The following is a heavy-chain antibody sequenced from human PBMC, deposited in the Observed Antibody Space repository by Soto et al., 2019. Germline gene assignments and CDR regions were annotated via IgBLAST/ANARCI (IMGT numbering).Heavy chain of an antibody. D-gene: IGHD2-15*01. J-gene: IGHJ4*02. Sequence: EVQLLESGGGLVHPGGCLKLSCPVSGLTCSSDSMGWVRQTPETGLALVSGIDGSGFDPAYADSVMGKFTSSRDNSDNALHLHMNTLRAEATARYDCAKEILAAAYAATYPFDFWGPGTLVTVTS. CDR3: AKEILAAAYAATYPFDF. CDR1: GLTCSSDS. CDR2: IDGSGFDP. V-gene: IGHV3-23*01.